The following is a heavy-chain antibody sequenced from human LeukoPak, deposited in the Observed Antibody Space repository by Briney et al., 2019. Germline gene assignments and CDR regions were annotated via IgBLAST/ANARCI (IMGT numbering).Heavy chain of an antibody. J-gene: IGHJ6*02. CDR2: ITTSGGSS. D-gene: IGHD7-27*01. V-gene: IGHV3-23*01. CDR1: GFTFSSYA. Sequence: GGSLRLSCAASGFTFSSYAMSWVRQAPGEGLEWVSSITTSGGSSYYADYVKGQFTISRDNAKHTLYLQMNSLRAEDTALYYCARGYFQTGDNYYYGMDGWGQGTTVTVSS. CDR3: ARGYFQTGDNYYYGMDG.